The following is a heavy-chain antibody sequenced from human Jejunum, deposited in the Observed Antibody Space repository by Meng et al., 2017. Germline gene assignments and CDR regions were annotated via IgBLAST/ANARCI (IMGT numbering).Heavy chain of an antibody. V-gene: IGHV4-4*02. Sequence: SETLSLTCAVSGGSISSSNWCNWVRQPPGKGLEWIGEIRHSGSTNYNPSLESRVTISVDKSTNQFSLKLNSVTAADTAVYYCARVSYDDSRGYYGTDYWGQGTLVTVSS. CDR2: IRHSGST. CDR1: GGSISSSNW. J-gene: IGHJ4*02. D-gene: IGHD3-3*01. CDR3: ARVSYDDSRGYYGTDY.